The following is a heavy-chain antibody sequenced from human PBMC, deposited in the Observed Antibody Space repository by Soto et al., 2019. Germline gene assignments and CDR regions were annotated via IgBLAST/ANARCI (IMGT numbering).Heavy chain of an antibody. V-gene: IGHV1-69*13. CDR1: GGTFSSYA. CDR3: AREHPDGYNYDGDY. CDR2: IIPIFGTA. Sequence: GASVKVSCKASGGTFSSYAISWVRPAPGQGLEWMGGIIPIFGTANYAQKFQGRVTITADESTSTAYMELSSLRSEDTAVYYCAREHPDGYNYDGDYWGQGTLVTVSS. J-gene: IGHJ4*02. D-gene: IGHD5-12*01.